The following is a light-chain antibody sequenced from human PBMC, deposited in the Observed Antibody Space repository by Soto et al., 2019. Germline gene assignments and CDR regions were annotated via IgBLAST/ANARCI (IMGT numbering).Light chain of an antibody. CDR3: SSYTSSSTVV. J-gene: IGLJ2*01. Sequence: QSALTQPASVSGSPGQSITISCTRTSSDVGGYNYVSWYQQHPGKAPKLMIYDVSNRPSGVSNRFSGSKSGNTASLTISGLQAEDEADYYCSSYTSSSTVVFGGWTKVNVL. V-gene: IGLV2-14*01. CDR2: DVS. CDR1: SSDVGGYNY.